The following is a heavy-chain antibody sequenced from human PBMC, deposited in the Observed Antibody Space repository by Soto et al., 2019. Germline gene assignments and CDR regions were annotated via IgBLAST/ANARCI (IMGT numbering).Heavy chain of an antibody. J-gene: IGHJ4*02. Sequence: EVQLVESGGVVVQPGGSLRLSCAASGFTFDDYTMHWVRQPPGKGLEWVSLISWDGGSTYYADSVKGRFTISRDNSKNSLYLQMNSLRTEDTALCYCAKDIALDYWGQGTLVTVSS. CDR3: AKDIALDY. CDR1: GFTFDDYT. CDR2: ISWDGGST. V-gene: IGHV3-43*01.